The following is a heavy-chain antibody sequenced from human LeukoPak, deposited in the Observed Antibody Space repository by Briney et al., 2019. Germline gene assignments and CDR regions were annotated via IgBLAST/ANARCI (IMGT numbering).Heavy chain of an antibody. CDR2: IYWDDDK. CDR3: AHSYSSGWYHYFDY. Sequence: SGPTLVKPTQTLTLTCTFSGFSLSTSGVGVGWIRQPPGKALEWLALIYWDDDKRYSPSLKSRLTITKDTSKNQVVLTMTNMDPEDTATYYCAHSYSSGWYHYFDYWGQGTLLTVSS. CDR1: GFSLSTSGVG. D-gene: IGHD6-19*01. V-gene: IGHV2-5*02. J-gene: IGHJ4*02.